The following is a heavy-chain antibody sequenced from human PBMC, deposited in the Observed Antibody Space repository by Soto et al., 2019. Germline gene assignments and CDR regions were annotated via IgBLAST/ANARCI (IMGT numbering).Heavy chain of an antibody. CDR2: INHSGST. D-gene: IGHD5-18*01. Sequence: SETLSLTCAVYGGSFSGYYWSWIRQPPGKGLEWIGEINHSGSTNYNPSLKSRVTISVDTSKNQFSLKLSSVTAADTAVYYCARGGYSYGYYYYGMDVWGQGTTVTVSS. V-gene: IGHV4-34*01. CDR1: GGSFSGYY. J-gene: IGHJ6*02. CDR3: ARGGYSYGYYYYGMDV.